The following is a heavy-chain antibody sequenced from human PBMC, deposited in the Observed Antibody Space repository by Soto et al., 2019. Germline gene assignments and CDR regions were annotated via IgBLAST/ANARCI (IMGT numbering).Heavy chain of an antibody. Sequence: EVQLVESGGGLVQPGGSPRLSCAASGFTFSSYSMNWVRQAPGKGLEWVSYISSSSSTIYYADSVKGRFTISRDNAKNSLYLQMNSLRDEDTAVYYCARDRVGYCSGGSCYGWGDYYYYGMDVWGQGTTVTVSS. J-gene: IGHJ6*02. CDR2: ISSSSSTI. D-gene: IGHD2-15*01. CDR1: GFTFSSYS. V-gene: IGHV3-48*02. CDR3: ARDRVGYCSGGSCYGWGDYYYYGMDV.